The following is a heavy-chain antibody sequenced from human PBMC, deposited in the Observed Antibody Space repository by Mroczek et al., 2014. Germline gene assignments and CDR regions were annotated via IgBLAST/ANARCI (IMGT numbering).Heavy chain of an antibody. CDR2: MNPNSGNT. J-gene: IGHJ5*02. Sequence: QVQLVESGAEVKKPGASVKVSCKASGYTFTSYDINWVRQATGQGLEWMGWMNPNSGNTGYAQKFQGRVTMTRNTSISTAYMELSSLRSEDTAVYYCARGRQVYCSSTSCYPWTYNWFDPLGPREPLVTVSS. CDR3: ARGRQVYCSSTSCYPWTYNWFDP. D-gene: IGHD2-2*01. CDR1: GYTFTSYD. V-gene: IGHV1-8*01.